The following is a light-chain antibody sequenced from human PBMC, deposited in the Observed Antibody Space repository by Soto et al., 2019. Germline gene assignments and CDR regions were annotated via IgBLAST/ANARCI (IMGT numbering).Light chain of an antibody. CDR1: QSVSSY. CDR2: DAS. CDR3: QQYGSSPWT. V-gene: IGKV3-11*01. Sequence: EIVLTQSPATLSLSPGERATLSCRASQSVSSYLVWYQQKPGQAPRLLIYDASNRATAIPARFSGSGSGTDFTLTISSLEPEDLAVYYCQQYGSSPWTFGQGTKVDIK. J-gene: IGKJ1*01.